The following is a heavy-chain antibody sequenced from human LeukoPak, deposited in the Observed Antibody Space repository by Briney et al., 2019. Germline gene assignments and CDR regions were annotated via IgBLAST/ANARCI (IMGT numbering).Heavy chain of an antibody. D-gene: IGHD5-12*01. CDR3: VVQSIVANTQGDAFDI. V-gene: IGHV1-2*06. CDR2: INCNSAGT. Sequence: ASVKVSCKASGYTFTAYYIHWVRQAPGQGLEWVGRINCNSAGTNYAQKFRGRVTMTRDTSISTVYMELSSLRSDDTAVYYCVVQSIVANTQGDAFDIWGQGTTVIVSS. J-gene: IGHJ3*02. CDR1: GYTFTAYY.